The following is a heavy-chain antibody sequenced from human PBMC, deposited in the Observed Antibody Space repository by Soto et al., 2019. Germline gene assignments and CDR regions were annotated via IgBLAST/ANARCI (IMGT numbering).Heavy chain of an antibody. V-gene: IGHV4-30-2*01. J-gene: IGHJ6*02. CDR1: GGSISSGGYT. D-gene: IGHD4-4*01. Sequence: LSLTCAVSGGSISSGGYTWSWIRQPPGKGLEWIGYIYQSGSTYYNPSLKSRVTISVDRSRNQFSLKLGSVTAADTAVYFCATQSYSNSGAYYYYAMDVWGQGTTVTVSS. CDR2: IYQSGST. CDR3: ATQSYSNSGAYYYYAMDV.